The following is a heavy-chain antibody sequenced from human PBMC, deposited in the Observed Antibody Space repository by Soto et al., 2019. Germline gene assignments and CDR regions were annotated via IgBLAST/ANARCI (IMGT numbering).Heavy chain of an antibody. CDR2: IIPIFGTA. Sequence: QVQLVQSGAEVKKPGSSVKVSCKASGGTFSSYAISWVRQAPGQGLEWMGGIIPIFGTANYAQKFQGRVTITADESTSTAYMELSSLRSEDTAVYYCAGFALANDYYYYHGMDVWGQGTTVTVSS. CDR1: GGTFSSYA. V-gene: IGHV1-69*01. CDR3: AGFALANDYYYYHGMDV. J-gene: IGHJ6*02.